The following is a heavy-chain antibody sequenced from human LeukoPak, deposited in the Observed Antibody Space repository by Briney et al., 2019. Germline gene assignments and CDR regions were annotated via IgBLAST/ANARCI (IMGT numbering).Heavy chain of an antibody. CDR2: ISDSGGST. CDR3: ARLKPTYYDILTGSESGY. CDR1: GFTFSNYA. Sequence: GSLRLSCAASGFTFSNYAMNWVRQAPGKGLEWVSTISDSGGSTYYADSVKGRFTISRDNSKNTLYLQINSLRAEDTAVYYCARLKPTYYDILTGSESGYWGQGTLVTVSS. D-gene: IGHD3-9*01. J-gene: IGHJ4*02. V-gene: IGHV3-23*01.